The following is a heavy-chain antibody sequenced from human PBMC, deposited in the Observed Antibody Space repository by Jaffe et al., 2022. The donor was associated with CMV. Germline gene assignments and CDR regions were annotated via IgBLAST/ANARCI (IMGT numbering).Heavy chain of an antibody. CDR3: ARGVFIQLERGDFDY. V-gene: IGHV3-21*01. Sequence: EVQLVESGGGLVKPGGSLRLSCAASGFTFSSYSMNWVRQAPGKGLEWVSSISSSSSYIYYADSVKGRFTISRDNAKNSLYLQMNSLRAEDTAVYYCARGVFIQLERGDFDYWGQGTLVTVSS. J-gene: IGHJ4*02. D-gene: IGHD1-1*01. CDR2: ISSSSSYI. CDR1: GFTFSSYS.